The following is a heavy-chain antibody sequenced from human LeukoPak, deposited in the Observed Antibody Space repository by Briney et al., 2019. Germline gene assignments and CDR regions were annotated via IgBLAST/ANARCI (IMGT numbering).Heavy chain of an antibody. CDR2: INGGNGNT. Sequence: GASVKVSCKASGYTFTSYAMHWVRQAPGQRLEWMGWINGGNGNTKYLEKFQGGVTFTRDTSASTAYMELSSLRSEDTAVYYCASVDYGDYWGQGTLVTVSS. J-gene: IGHJ4*02. D-gene: IGHD3-16*01. CDR3: ASVDYGDY. CDR1: GYTFTSYA. V-gene: IGHV1-3*01.